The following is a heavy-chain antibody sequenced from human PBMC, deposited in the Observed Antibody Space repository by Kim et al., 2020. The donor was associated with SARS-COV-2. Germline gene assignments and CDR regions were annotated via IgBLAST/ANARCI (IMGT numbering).Heavy chain of an antibody. J-gene: IGHJ3*02. CDR2: IYSGGST. D-gene: IGHD1-26*01. CDR1: GFTVSSNY. Sequence: GGSLRLSCAASGFTVSSNYMSWVRQAPGKGLEWVSVIYSGGSTYYADSVKGRFTISRDNSKNTLYLQMNSLRAEDTAVYYCASQVGATRGYDAFDIWGQGTMVTVSS. V-gene: IGHV3-53*01. CDR3: ASQVGATRGYDAFDI.